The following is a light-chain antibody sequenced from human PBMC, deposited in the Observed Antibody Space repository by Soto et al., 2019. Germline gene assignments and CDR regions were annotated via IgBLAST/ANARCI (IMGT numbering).Light chain of an antibody. CDR2: EDN. CDR1: ALPRRY. J-gene: IGLJ3*02. CDR3: HSADRTGDLWV. Sequence: SYELTQPPSVSVSPGQTARITCSGDALPRRYAYWYQKKPGQAPVLVIYEDNKRPSGIPERFSGSSSGTMATLSISGAQVDDEADYYCHSADRTGDLWVFGGGTKLTVL. V-gene: IGLV3-10*01.